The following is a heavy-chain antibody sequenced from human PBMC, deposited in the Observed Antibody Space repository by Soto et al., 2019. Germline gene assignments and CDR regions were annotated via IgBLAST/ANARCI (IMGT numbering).Heavy chain of an antibody. Sequence: GGSLRLSCEVSGFTFSMYSMSWVRQSPGKGLEWVAKIPQDAIDGHYADSVKGRFTISRDNGKNSLYLQLNNLRAEDTAVYYCARDHLILPAHDFFYGSDVWGRGATVTVSS. CDR2: IPQDAIDG. D-gene: IGHD2-15*01. J-gene: IGHJ6*02. V-gene: IGHV3-7*03. CDR1: GFTFSMYS. CDR3: ARDHLILPAHDFFYGSDV.